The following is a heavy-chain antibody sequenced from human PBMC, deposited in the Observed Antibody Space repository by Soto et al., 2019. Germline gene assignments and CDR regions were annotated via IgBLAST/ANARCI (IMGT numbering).Heavy chain of an antibody. CDR1: GYTFTSYG. V-gene: IGHV1-18*01. J-gene: IGHJ4*02. CDR3: ARQIRGRSYGPYEADY. D-gene: IGHD5-18*01. CDR2: ISAYNGNT. Sequence: GASVKVSCTASGYTFTSYGISWVRQAPGQGLEWMGWISAYNGNTNYAQKLQGRVTMTTDTSTSTAYMELRSLRSDDTAVYYCARQIRGRSYGPYEADYWGQGTLVTVSS.